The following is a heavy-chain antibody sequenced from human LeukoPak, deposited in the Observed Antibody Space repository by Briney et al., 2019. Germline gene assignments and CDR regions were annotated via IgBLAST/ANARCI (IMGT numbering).Heavy chain of an antibody. Sequence: SGGSLRLSCVASGFTFSSYAMSWVRQAPGKGLEWVSGISGRAASTNYAESVKGRFTISRDNSKNTLYLQMNSLRAEDTAVYYCAKDKGDYYDSSGYYFFDYWGQGTLVTVSS. CDR1: GFTFSSYA. J-gene: IGHJ4*02. CDR2: ISGRAAST. V-gene: IGHV3-23*01. CDR3: AKDKGDYYDSSGYYFFDY. D-gene: IGHD3-22*01.